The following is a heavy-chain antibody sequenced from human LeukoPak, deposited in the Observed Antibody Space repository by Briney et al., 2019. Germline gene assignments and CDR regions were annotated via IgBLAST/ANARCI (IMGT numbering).Heavy chain of an antibody. Sequence: GGSLRLSCAASGFTFSRYGMHWVRQAPGKGLEWVAVISYDGSNKYYADSVKGRFTVSRDNSKNTLYLQMSSLRAGDTAVYYCAKDQKSRDIVVVSAGTHYWGQGTLVTVSS. J-gene: IGHJ4*02. CDR3: AKDQKSRDIVVVSAGTHY. CDR1: GFTFSRYG. CDR2: ISYDGSNK. V-gene: IGHV3-30*18. D-gene: IGHD2-2*01.